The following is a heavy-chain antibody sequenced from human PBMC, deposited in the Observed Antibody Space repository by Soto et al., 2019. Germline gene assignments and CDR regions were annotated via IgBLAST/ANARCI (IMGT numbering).Heavy chain of an antibody. CDR2: INHSGST. V-gene: IGHV4-34*01. Sequence: LSLTCAVYGGSFSGYYWSWIRQPPGKGLEWIGEINHSGSTNYNPSLKSRVTISVDTSKNQFSLKLSSVTAADTAVYYCARGLESGSLYNWFDPWSQGTLVTVSS. CDR1: GGSFSGYY. CDR3: ARGLESGSLYNWFDP. D-gene: IGHD1-26*01. J-gene: IGHJ5*02.